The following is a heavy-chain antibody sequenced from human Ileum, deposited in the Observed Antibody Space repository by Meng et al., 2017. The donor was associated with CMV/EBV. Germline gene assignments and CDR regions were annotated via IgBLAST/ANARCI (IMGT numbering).Heavy chain of an antibody. CDR2: INPNGGST. V-gene: IGHV1-46*01. CDR3: ARSGDAGYFDL. Sequence: RLVQSGAEVKKPGASVKVSCKASGYTFISYYMHWVRQAPGQGLEWMGLINPNGGSTGYAQKFQGRVTMTRDTSTGTVYMELSSLRSEDTAVYYCARSGDAGYFDLWGRGTLVTVSS. D-gene: IGHD7-27*01. CDR1: GYTFISYY. J-gene: IGHJ2*01.